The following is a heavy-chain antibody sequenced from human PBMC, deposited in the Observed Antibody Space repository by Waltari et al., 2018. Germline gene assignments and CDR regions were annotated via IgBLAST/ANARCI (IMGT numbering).Heavy chain of an antibody. CDR2: IYHSGST. Sequence: VQLQESGPGLVMPSATLSLTCAVPAYSISHGSYWGWIRQPPGKGLEWIGSIYHSGSTYYKSSLKSRVTISVDTSKRNFSLKLSSVTAADTAVYYCARHGTRITMRSSFDYWGQGILVTVSS. J-gene: IGHJ4*02. D-gene: IGHD3-3*01. CDR1: AYSISHGSY. CDR3: ARHGTRITMRSSFDY. V-gene: IGHV4-38-2*01.